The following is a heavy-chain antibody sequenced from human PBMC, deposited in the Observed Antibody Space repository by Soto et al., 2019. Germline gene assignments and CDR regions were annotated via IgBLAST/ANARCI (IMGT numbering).Heavy chain of an antibody. CDR3: AREGREQLVDY. Sequence: QVQLQESGPGLVKPSQTLSLTCTVSGGSISSGGNSWRWIRQHPGQGLEWIGYIYYSGSTYYNPSLKSRVTISVDTSKNQFSLKLSSVTAADTAVYYCAREGREQLVDYWGQGTLVTVSS. D-gene: IGHD6-6*01. CDR2: IYYSGST. V-gene: IGHV4-31*03. J-gene: IGHJ4*02. CDR1: GGSISSGGNS.